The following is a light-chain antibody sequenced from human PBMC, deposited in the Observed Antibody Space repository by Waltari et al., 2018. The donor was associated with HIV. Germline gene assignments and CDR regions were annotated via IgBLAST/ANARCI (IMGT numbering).Light chain of an antibody. J-gene: IGKJ2*01. CDR3: QQYDSYPVT. CDR2: KAS. V-gene: IGKV1-5*03. CDR1: QNISRW. Sequence: DIQMTQSPSTLSASVGDRVTITCRASQNISRWLAWYQQKPGKAPKLLIYKASDLDGGVPSRFTGSGSETEFTLSINSLQPDDFATYHCQQYDSYPVTFGQGTKLDIK.